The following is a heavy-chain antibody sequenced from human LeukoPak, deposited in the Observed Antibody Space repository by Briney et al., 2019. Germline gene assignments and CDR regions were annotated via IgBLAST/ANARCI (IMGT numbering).Heavy chain of an antibody. CDR2: ISHSGTT. J-gene: IGHJ4*02. CDR1: GYSISSSYY. Sequence: SETLSLTCAVSGYSISSSYYWGWIRQPPGKGLEWIGTISHSGTTFYNSSLQTRVTISLDTSRNHFSLNLTSMTAADTAVYYCATFFAVIDDPFDYWGQGTLVTVSS. V-gene: IGHV4-38-2*01. D-gene: IGHD3-3*01. CDR3: ATFFAVIDDPFDY.